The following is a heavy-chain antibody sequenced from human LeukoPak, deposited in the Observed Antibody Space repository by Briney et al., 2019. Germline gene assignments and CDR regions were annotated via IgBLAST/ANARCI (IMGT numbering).Heavy chain of an antibody. V-gene: IGHV1-18*01. CDR3: ARDSYVWGSYFKEGY. Sequence: ASVKVSCKASGYTFTSYGISWVRQAPGQGLEWMGWISAYNGNTNYAQKLQGRVTMTTDTSTSTAYMELRSLRSDDTAVYYCARDSYVWGSYFKEGYWGQGTLVTVSS. CDR1: GYTFTSYG. J-gene: IGHJ4*02. CDR2: ISAYNGNT. D-gene: IGHD3-16*01.